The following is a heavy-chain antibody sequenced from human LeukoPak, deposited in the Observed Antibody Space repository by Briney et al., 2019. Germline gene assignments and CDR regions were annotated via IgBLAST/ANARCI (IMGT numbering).Heavy chain of an antibody. CDR3: ARPWDYGDYFSYGN. J-gene: IGHJ4*02. D-gene: IGHD4-17*01. Sequence: GESLQISCKGSGYSFTSYWIGWVRQMPGKGLEWMGIIYPGDSDTRYSPSFQGQVTISADKSLNTAYLHWRSLKASDTAMYYCARPWDYGDYFSYGNWGQGTLVTVSS. V-gene: IGHV5-51*01. CDR1: GYSFTSYW. CDR2: IYPGDSDT.